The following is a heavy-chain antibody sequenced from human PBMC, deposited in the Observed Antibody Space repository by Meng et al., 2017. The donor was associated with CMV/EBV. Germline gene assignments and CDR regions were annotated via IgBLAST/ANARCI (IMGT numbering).Heavy chain of an antibody. V-gene: IGHV4-39*07. J-gene: IGHJ4*02. CDR2: IYYSGST. D-gene: IGHD3-3*01. Sequence: SETLSLTCTVSGGSISSSSYYWGWIRQPPGKGLEWIGSIYYSGSTYYNPSLKSRVTISVDTSKNQFSLKLSSVTAADTAVYYCAKVFGFLSPPFDYWGQGTLVTVSS. CDR3: AKVFGFLSPPFDY. CDR1: GGSISSSSYY.